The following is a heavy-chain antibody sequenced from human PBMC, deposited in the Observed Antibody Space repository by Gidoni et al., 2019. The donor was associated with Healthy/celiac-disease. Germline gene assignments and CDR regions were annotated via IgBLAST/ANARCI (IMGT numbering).Heavy chain of an antibody. Sequence: QVQLQQSGAGLLKPSETLSLTSAVYGGSFIGYSWSWNRQPPGKGLEWIGEINHSGSTNYNRSLKSRVTISVDTSKNKFSLKLSSVTAADTAVYYCARGGIQLSSMRYYYDGMDVWGQGTTVTVSS. D-gene: IGHD5-18*01. CDR3: ARGGIQLSSMRYYYDGMDV. J-gene: IGHJ6*02. CDR2: INHSGST. CDR1: GGSFIGYS. V-gene: IGHV4-34*01.